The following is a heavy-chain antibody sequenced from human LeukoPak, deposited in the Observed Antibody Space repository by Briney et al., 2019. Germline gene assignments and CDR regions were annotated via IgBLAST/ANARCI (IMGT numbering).Heavy chain of an antibody. J-gene: IGHJ4*02. V-gene: IGHV3-15*01. Sequence: GGSLRLSCAASGFTFGNAWMSWVRQAPGKGLEWVGRIKSKTDGGTTDYAAPVKGRFTISRADSKNTLYLQMNSLKTEDTAVYYCTTDLEYSSSSSRDYWGQGTLVTVSS. CDR1: GFTFGNAW. CDR3: TTDLEYSSSSSRDY. CDR2: IKSKTDGGTT. D-gene: IGHD6-6*01.